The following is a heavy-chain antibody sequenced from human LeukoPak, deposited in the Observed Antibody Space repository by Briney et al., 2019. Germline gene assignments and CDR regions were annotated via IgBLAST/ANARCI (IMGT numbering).Heavy chain of an antibody. V-gene: IGHV1-2*02. CDR3: ARDLEYCSSTSCYLNDAFDI. CDR2: INPNSGGT. Sequence: GASVKVSCKASGYTFTGYYMHWVRQAPGQGLEWMGWINPNSGGTNYAQKFQGRVTMTRDTSISTAYMELSRLKSDDTAVYYCARDLEYCSSTSCYLNDAFDIWGQGTMVTVSS. CDR1: GYTFTGYY. J-gene: IGHJ3*02. D-gene: IGHD2-2*01.